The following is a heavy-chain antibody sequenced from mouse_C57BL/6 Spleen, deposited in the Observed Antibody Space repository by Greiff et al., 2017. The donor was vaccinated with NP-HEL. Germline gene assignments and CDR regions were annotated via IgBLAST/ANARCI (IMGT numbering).Heavy chain of an antibody. Sequence: VQLQQSGAELVRPGASVTLSCKASGYTFTDYEMHWVKQTPVHGLEWIGAIDPETGGTAYNQKFKGKAILTADNSSSTAYMELRSLTSEDSAVYYCTRYYGSSYVYAMDYWGQGTSVTVSS. J-gene: IGHJ4*01. CDR3: TRYYGSSYVYAMDY. V-gene: IGHV1-15*01. D-gene: IGHD1-1*01. CDR1: GYTFTDYE. CDR2: IDPETGGT.